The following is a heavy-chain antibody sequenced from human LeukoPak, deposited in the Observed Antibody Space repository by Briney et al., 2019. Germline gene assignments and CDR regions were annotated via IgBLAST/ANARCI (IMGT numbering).Heavy chain of an antibody. CDR1: GGSISGYC. J-gene: IGHJ6*02. D-gene: IGHD6-19*01. CDR2: IYYSGST. CDR3: AREKGIVAGLYYYYGMDV. Sequence: SETLSLTCAVSGGSISGYCWSWIRQPPGKGLEWIAYIYYSGSTNYNPSLKSRVTISVDTSKDQFSLKLSSVTAADTAVYYCAREKGIVAGLYYYYGMDVWGQGTTVTVSS. V-gene: IGHV4-59*01.